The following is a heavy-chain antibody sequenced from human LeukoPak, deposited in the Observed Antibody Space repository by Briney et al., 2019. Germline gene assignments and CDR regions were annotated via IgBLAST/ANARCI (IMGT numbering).Heavy chain of an antibody. Sequence: KPGGSLRLSCAASGFTFSSYGMSWVRQAPGKGLEWDSAISGSGGSTSYADSVKGRVTTSRDNSKNNLYLQMNSLRAEDTAVYYCAKDAPGGAYDFWSGHAPGDWFDPWGQGTLVTVSS. J-gene: IGHJ5*02. CDR3: AKDAPGGAYDFWSGHAPGDWFDP. CDR2: ISGSGGST. D-gene: IGHD3-3*01. V-gene: IGHV3-23*01. CDR1: GFTFSSYG.